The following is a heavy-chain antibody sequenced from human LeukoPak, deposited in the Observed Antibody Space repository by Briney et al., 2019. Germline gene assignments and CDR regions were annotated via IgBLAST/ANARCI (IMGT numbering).Heavy chain of an antibody. D-gene: IGHD2-2*01. Sequence: GGSLRLSCAASGFTFSSYSMNWVRQAPGKGLEWVSYISSSSSTIYYADSVKGRFTISRDNAKNSLYLQMNSLRAEDTAVYYCARNPYQLAYYYYYMDVWGKGTTVTVSS. CDR1: GFTFSSYS. J-gene: IGHJ6*03. CDR3: ARNPYQLAYYYYYMDV. CDR2: ISSSSSTI. V-gene: IGHV3-48*04.